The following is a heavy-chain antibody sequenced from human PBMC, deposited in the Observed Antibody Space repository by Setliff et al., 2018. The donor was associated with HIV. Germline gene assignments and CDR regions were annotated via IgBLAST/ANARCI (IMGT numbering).Heavy chain of an antibody. Sequence: PSETLSLTCAVSGGSIGIHYWSWIRQPPGKGLEWIGTVYHTGSTIYNPSLQSRVIMSVDTSRNQFSLKLTSVTAADTAVYYCARAPPGIQNDAFDVWGQGTMVTVSS. CDR3: ARAPPGIQNDAFDV. CDR1: GGSIGIHY. J-gene: IGHJ3*01. V-gene: IGHV4-59*08. CDR2: VYHTGST.